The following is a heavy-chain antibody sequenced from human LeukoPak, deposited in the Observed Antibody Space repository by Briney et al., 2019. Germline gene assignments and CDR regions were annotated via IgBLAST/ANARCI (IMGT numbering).Heavy chain of an antibody. D-gene: IGHD3-3*01. CDR1: GGSISSSIYY. CDR3: ARRKSITIFGVVIKSWLDP. V-gene: IGHV4-39*07. J-gene: IGHJ5*02. CDR2: VFYNGAT. Sequence: SETLSLTCIVSGGSISSSIYYWAWVRQPPGKGLEWIGTVFYNGATQYSPSLRSRVTISIDTSTNQFSLKLTSVTAADTALYYCARRKSITIFGVVIKSWLDPWGQGTLVTVSS.